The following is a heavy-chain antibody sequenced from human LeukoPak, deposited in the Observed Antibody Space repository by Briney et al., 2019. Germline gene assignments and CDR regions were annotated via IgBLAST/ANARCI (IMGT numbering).Heavy chain of an antibody. CDR2: IFTSGGA. CDR3: ARDRIDWFDP. J-gene: IGHJ5*02. D-gene: IGHD2-21*01. V-gene: IGHV4-4*09. Sequence: SETLSLTCTVSGGSITSYYWSWIRQSPGKGPEWIAYIFTSGGATYNPSLKSRVTMSVDTSKNQFSLKLSSVTAADTAVYYCARDRIDWFDPWGQGTLVTVSS. CDR1: GGSITSYY.